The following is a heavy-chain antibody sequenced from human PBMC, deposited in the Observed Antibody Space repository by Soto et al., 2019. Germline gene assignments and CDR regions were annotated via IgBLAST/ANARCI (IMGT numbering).Heavy chain of an antibody. CDR2: IIPIFGTA. CDR1: GGTFSSYA. Sequence: SVKVSCKASGGTFSSYAISWVRQAPGQGLEWMGGIIPIFGTANYAQKFQGRVTITADESTSTAYMELSSLRSEDTAVYYCARKLGYCSSTSCYMDVWGQGTTVTVSS. V-gene: IGHV1-69*13. J-gene: IGHJ6*02. CDR3: ARKLGYCSSTSCYMDV. D-gene: IGHD2-2*01.